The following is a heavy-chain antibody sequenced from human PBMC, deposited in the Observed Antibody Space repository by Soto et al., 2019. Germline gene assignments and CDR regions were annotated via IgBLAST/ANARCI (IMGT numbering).Heavy chain of an antibody. J-gene: IGHJ6*04. D-gene: IGHD3-10*01. CDR1: GFTFSNYW. CDR2: TNSDGSGT. V-gene: IGHV3-74*01. CDR3: ARGAFYYGPGRMDV. Sequence: EVQLVESGGGLLQPGGSLTLSCPASGFTFSNYWMHWVRQAPGKGLVWGSRTNSDGSGTSYTDSVKCRFTISRDNAYTTLYLKMSKLRAEDTAVYYCARGAFYYGPGRMDVWGKGTTVTVSS.